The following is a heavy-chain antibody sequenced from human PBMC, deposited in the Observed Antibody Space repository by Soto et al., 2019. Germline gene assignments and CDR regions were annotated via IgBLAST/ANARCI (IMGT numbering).Heavy chain of an antibody. CDR3: ARADYEILTGSYAMDV. CDR1: DALIGSYY. CDR2: VSTNVAT. J-gene: IGHJ6*02. Sequence: PSETMSPTCTVYDALIGSYYWNWIRQPAGKGLEWIGRVSTNVATNYKPSLERLVTMSVDTSKNQYSLKLTSVTAADTAVYCCARADYEILTGSYAMDVWGQGTTVTVSS. V-gene: IGHV4-4*07. D-gene: IGHD3-9*01.